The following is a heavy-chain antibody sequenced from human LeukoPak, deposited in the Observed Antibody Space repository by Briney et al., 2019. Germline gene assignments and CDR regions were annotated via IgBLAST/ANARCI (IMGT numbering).Heavy chain of an antibody. Sequence: GGSLRLSCGASGFTFDTYWMHWVRQAPGKGLEWVSGIGTAGDIYYPGSVKGRFTISRENAKNSLYLQMNSLRAGDTAVYYCARDRGRYYMDVWGKGTTVTISS. CDR3: ARDRGRYYMDV. J-gene: IGHJ6*03. CDR1: GFTFDTYW. CDR2: IGTAGDI. D-gene: IGHD6-25*01. V-gene: IGHV3-13*01.